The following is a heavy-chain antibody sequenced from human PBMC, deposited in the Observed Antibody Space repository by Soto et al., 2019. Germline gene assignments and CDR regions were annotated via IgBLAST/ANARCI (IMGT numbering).Heavy chain of an antibody. V-gene: IGHV3-23*01. CDR3: AGGFGSFDY. D-gene: IGHD3-16*01. Sequence: EVQLLESGGGLVQPGGSLRLSCAASGFTVSSYAVSWVRQAPGKGLEWVSAISGSGGGTYYADSVKGRFTVSRDNSKHTLYLQTNSLRAEDTAVYYCAGGFGSFDYWGQGTLVNVSS. CDR2: ISGSGGGT. CDR1: GFTVSSYA. J-gene: IGHJ4*02.